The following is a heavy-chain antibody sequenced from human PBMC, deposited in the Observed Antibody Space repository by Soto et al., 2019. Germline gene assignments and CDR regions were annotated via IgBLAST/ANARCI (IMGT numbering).Heavy chain of an antibody. Sequence: QVQLQESGPGLVKPSQTLSLTCTVSGGSISSGGYYWSWIRQHPGKGLEWIGYIYYSGSTYYNPSLKSRVTISVDTSKNQCSLMLSSVTAADTAVYYCARGRGWLSSLTRTHNWFDPWGQGTLVTVSS. CDR2: IYYSGST. V-gene: IGHV4-31*03. D-gene: IGHD3-22*01. CDR3: ARGRGWLSSLTRTHNWFDP. CDR1: GGSISSGGYY. J-gene: IGHJ5*02.